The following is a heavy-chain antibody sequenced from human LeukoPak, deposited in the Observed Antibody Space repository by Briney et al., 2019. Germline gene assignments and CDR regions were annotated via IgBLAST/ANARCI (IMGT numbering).Heavy chain of an antibody. J-gene: IGHJ3*02. Sequence: PGGSLRLSCAASGFTFSSYAMSWVRQAPGKGLEWVSAISGSGGSTYYADSVKGRFTISRDNSKNTLYLQMNSLRAEDTAVYYCAREVVAVAGTLRDAFDIWGQGTMVTVSS. D-gene: IGHD6-19*01. CDR2: ISGSGGST. CDR1: GFTFSSYA. CDR3: AREVVAVAGTLRDAFDI. V-gene: IGHV3-23*01.